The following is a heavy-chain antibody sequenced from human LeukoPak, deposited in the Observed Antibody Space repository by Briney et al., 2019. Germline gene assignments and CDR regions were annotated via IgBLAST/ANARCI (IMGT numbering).Heavy chain of an antibody. J-gene: IGHJ4*02. V-gene: IGHV4-61*01. Sequence: SETLSLTCTVSGGSVSSGSYYWSWIRQPPGKGLEWIGHIYYSGSTNYNPSLKSRVTISVDTSKNQFSLKLSSVTAADTAVYYCAREGCSGGSCYPYLFDYWGQGTLVTVSS. D-gene: IGHD2-15*01. CDR3: AREGCSGGSCYPYLFDY. CDR2: IYYSGST. CDR1: GGSVSSGSYY.